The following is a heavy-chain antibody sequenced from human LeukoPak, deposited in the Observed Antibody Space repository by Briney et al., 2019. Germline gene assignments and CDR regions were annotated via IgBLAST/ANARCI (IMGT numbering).Heavy chain of an antibody. CDR2: ISSSSGYI. V-gene: IGHV3-21*01. CDR1: GFTFSSYS. CDR3: ARDSPLVVPFDY. D-gene: IGHD2-15*01. Sequence: GGSLRLYCAASGFTFSSYSMNWVRQAPGKGLEWVSSISSSSGYIYYADSVKGRFTISRDNAKNSLYLQMNSLRAEDTAVYYCARDSPLVVPFDYWGQGTLVTVSS. J-gene: IGHJ4*02.